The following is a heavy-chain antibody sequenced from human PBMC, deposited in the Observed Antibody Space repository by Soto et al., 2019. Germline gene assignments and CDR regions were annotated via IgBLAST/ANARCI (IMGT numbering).Heavy chain of an antibody. CDR2: IYWDDDK. V-gene: IGHV2-5*02. D-gene: IGHD4-17*01. J-gene: IGHJ1*01. Sequence: QITLKESGPTLVKPTQTLTLTCTFSGFSLSTSGVGVGWIRQPPGKALEWLALIYWDDDKRYSPSLKSRLTITKDTSKNQVVLTMTNMDPVDTATYYCAHSSSSGDYVDAEYFQHWGQGTLVTVSS. CDR3: AHSSSSGDYVDAEYFQH. CDR1: GFSLSTSGVG.